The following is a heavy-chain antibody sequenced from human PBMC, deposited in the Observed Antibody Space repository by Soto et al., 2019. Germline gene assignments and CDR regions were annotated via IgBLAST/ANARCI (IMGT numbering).Heavy chain of an antibody. J-gene: IGHJ4*01. CDR2: TYYRSKWYY. CDR3: ARGEQYSGRIFDY. D-gene: IGHD1-26*01. V-gene: IGHV6-1*01. Sequence: PQPLSHPCAITGDSVSSNSAGWSCVRPSPSRGLEWLGRTYYRSKWYYEYAVSVRGRITINPDTSKNQYSLQLNSVTPEDTAVYFCARGEQYSGRIFDYWGQGTLVTVSS. CDR1: GDSVSSNSAG.